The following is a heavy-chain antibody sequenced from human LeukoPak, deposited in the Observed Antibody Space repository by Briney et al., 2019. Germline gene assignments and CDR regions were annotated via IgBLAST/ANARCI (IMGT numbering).Heavy chain of an antibody. Sequence: PSETLSLTCTVSGGSISSHYWSWIRQPPGKGLEWIGYIYYGGSPKYNPSLKSRVTISVDTSKNQFSLKLSSVTAADTAVYYCARAIPYPFYFDYWGQGTLVTVSS. V-gene: IGHV4-59*11. CDR2: IYYGGSP. J-gene: IGHJ4*02. CDR1: GGSISSHY. CDR3: ARAIPYPFYFDY. D-gene: IGHD2-21*01.